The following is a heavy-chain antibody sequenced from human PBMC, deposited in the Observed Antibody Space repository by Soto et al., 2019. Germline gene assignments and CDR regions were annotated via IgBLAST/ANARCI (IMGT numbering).Heavy chain of an antibody. CDR2: IVVGSGNT. V-gene: IGHV1-58*01. J-gene: IGHJ6*02. CDR3: AAPPVYWVRKHYGMDV. Sequence: QMPLVQSGPEVKKPGTSVKVSCKASGFTFTSSAVQWVRQARGQRLEWIGWIVVGSGNTNYAQKFQERVTITRDMSTSTAYMELSSLRSEDTDVYYCAAPPVYWVRKHYGMDVWGQGTTVTVSS. CDR1: GFTFTSSA. D-gene: IGHD2-8*01.